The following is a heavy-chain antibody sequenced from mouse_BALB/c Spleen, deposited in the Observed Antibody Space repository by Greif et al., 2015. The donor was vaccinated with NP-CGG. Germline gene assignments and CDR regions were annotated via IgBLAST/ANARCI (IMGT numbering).Heavy chain of an antibody. CDR2: INPSTGYT. Sequence: QVQLQQSGAELAKPGASMKMSCKASGYTFTSYWMHWVKQRPGQGLEWIGYINPSTGYTEYNQKFKDKATLTADKSSSTAYMQLSSLTSEDSAVYYCARSGGNYDWFAYWGQGTLVTVSA. CDR1: GYTFTSYW. D-gene: IGHD2-1*01. J-gene: IGHJ3*01. CDR3: ARSGGNYDWFAY. V-gene: IGHV1-7*01.